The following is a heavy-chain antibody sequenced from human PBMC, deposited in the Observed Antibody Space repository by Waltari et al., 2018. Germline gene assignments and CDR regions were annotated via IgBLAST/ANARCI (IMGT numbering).Heavy chain of an antibody. D-gene: IGHD3-22*01. V-gene: IGHV1-69*01. J-gene: IGHJ3*02. CDR3: ARDGGPYYYDSSGYIDAFDI. CDR1: GGTFSSYA. Sequence: QVQLVQSGAEVKKPGSSVKVSCKASGGTFSSYAISWVRQAPGQGLEWMGGSLPIFGTANYEQKFQGRVTITADESTSTDYMELSSLRSEETAVYYCARDGGPYYYDSSGYIDAFDIWGQGTMVTVSS. CDR2: SLPIFGTA.